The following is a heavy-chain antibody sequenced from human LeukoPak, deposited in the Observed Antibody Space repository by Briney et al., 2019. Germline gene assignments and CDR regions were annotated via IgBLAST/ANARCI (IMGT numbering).Heavy chain of an antibody. V-gene: IGHV3-23*01. CDR3: AKGIARGNDN. CDR1: GFTFSSYA. D-gene: IGHD6-13*01. J-gene: IGHJ1*01. Sequence: GGSLRLSCAASGFTFSSYAMSWVRQAPGKGPEWVSAISGSGGSTFYADSVKGRFTISRDNSKNTLYLQRNSLRAEDTAVYYCAKGIARGNDNWGQGTLVTVSS. CDR2: ISGSGGST.